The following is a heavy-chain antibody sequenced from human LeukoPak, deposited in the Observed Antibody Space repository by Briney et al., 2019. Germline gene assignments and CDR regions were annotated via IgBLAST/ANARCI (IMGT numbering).Heavy chain of an antibody. V-gene: IGHV1-2*02. CDR3: ARKEAVAGLFDY. J-gene: IGHJ4*02. Sequence: ASVKVSCKASGYTFTGYYMHWVRQAPGQGLEWMGWINPNSGGTNYAQKLQGRVTMTTDTSTSTAYMELRSLRSDDTAVYYCARKEAVAGLFDYWGQGTLVTVSS. D-gene: IGHD6-19*01. CDR1: GYTFTGYY. CDR2: INPNSGGT.